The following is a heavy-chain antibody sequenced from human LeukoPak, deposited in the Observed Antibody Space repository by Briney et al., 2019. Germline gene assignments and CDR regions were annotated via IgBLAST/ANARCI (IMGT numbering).Heavy chain of an antibody. CDR1: GFTFSSYW. CDR3: ARGETYYYHGMNV. V-gene: IGHV3-74*01. J-gene: IGHJ6*02. CDR2: INSDGSST. Sequence: GGSLRLSCAASGFTFSSYWMHWVRQAPGKGLVWVSRINSDGSSTSYADSVKGRFTISRDNAKNTLYLQMNSLRAEDTAVYYCARGETYYYHGMNVWGQGTTVTVSS.